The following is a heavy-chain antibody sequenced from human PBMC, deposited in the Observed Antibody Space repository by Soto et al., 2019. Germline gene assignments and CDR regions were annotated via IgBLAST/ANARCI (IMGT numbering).Heavy chain of an antibody. CDR2: ISYDGSNK. D-gene: IGHD2-2*02. J-gene: IGHJ4*02. CDR1: GFTFSSYA. CDR3: ARDRLDVVVPAAILAY. Sequence: GGSLRLSCAASGFTFSSYAMHWVRQAPGKGLEWVAVISYDGSNKYYVDSVKGRFTISRDNSKNTLYLQMNSLRVEDTAPYYCARDRLDVVVPAAILAYWGQGTLVTVSS. V-gene: IGHV3-30-3*01.